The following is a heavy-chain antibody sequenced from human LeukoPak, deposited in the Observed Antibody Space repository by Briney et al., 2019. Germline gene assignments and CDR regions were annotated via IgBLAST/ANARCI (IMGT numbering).Heavy chain of an antibody. CDR1: GGSISSSSYY. D-gene: IGHD3-16*02. V-gene: IGHV4-39*01. Sequence: TPSETLSLTCTVSGGSISSSSYYWGWIRQPPGKGLEWIGSIYYSGSTYYNPSLKSRVTISVDTSKNQFSLKLSSVTAADTAVYYCARALGELSKFDPWGQGTLVTVSS. CDR2: IYYSGST. CDR3: ARALGELSKFDP. J-gene: IGHJ5*02.